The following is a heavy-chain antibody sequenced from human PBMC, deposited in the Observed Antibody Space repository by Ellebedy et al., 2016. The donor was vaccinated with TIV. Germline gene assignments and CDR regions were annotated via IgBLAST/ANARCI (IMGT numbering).Heavy chain of an antibody. D-gene: IGHD4-17*01. CDR1: GFTFSSYA. J-gene: IGHJ4*02. Sequence: PGGSLRLSCAASGFTFSSYAMHWVRQAPGKGLEWVAVISYDGSNKYYADSVKGRFTISRDNSKNTLYLQMNSLRAEDTAVYYCAREENYGDYSFDYWGQGTLVTVSS. CDR2: ISYDGSNK. CDR3: AREENYGDYSFDY. V-gene: IGHV3-30-3*01.